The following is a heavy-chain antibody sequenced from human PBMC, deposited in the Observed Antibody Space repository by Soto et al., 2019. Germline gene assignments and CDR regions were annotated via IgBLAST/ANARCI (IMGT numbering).Heavy chain of an antibody. J-gene: IGHJ4*02. V-gene: IGHV3-48*01. CDR2: LSRSSSTI. D-gene: IGHD3-10*01. Sequence: EVQLVESGGGLVQPGGSLRLSCVASGFTLSRYSMNWVRQAPGKGLEWVSYLSRSSSTIYYADSVKVRFTISRDNAEIPLYLQMNSLRAEDTAGYYCARDLAGGLRDYWGQGTRVTVSS. CDR1: GFTLSRYS. CDR3: ARDLAGGLRDY.